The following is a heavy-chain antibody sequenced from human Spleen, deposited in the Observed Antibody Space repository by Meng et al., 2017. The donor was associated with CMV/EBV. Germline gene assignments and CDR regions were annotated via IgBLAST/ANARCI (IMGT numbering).Heavy chain of an antibody. D-gene: IGHD1-26*01. CDR2: ISESSTYI. CDR1: GFTFSSYS. CDR3: ARDQVSGRAFLYGVDV. J-gene: IGHJ6*02. Sequence: GGSLRLSCAASGFTFSSYSMNWVRQAPGKGLEWVASISESSTYIYYADSVKGRFTISRDNAKNSLYLLMNSLRAEDTALYYCARDQVSGRAFLYGVDVWGQGTTVTVSS. V-gene: IGHV3-21*01.